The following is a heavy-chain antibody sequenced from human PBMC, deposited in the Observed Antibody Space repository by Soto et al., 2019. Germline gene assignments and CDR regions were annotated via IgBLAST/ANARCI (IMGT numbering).Heavy chain of an antibody. CDR3: ARPGYGANSFYRYGMDV. V-gene: IGHV4-39*01. CDR1: GGSVSGSSYY. J-gene: IGHJ6*02. CDR2: IHYNGTA. D-gene: IGHD4-17*01. Sequence: SETLSLTCTVSGGSVSGSSYYWGWIRQPPGKGLEWIGTIHYNGTAYCSPSLKSRVTISLDTSQNQFSLRLSSVTAADRAIYYCARPGYGANSFYRYGMDVWGQGTTVTVSS.